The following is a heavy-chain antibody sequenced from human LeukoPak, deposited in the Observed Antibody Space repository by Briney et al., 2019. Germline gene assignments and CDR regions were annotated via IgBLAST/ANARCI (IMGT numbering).Heavy chain of an antibody. Sequence: PGGSLRLSCAASGFTFSSYGMHRVRQAPGKGLEWVAVIWYDGSNKYYADSVKGRFTISRDNSKNTLYLQMNSLRAEGTAVYYCAKDYYDSSLGYFDYWGQGTLVTVSS. V-gene: IGHV3-30*02. J-gene: IGHJ4*02. CDR3: AKDYYDSSLGYFDY. D-gene: IGHD3-22*01. CDR1: GFTFSSYG. CDR2: IWYDGSNK.